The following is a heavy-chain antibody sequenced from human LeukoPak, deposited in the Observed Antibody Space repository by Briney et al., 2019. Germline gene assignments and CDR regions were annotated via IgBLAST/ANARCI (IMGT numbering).Heavy chain of an antibody. D-gene: IGHD3-10*01. CDR1: GGSIRSSYYY. Sequence: SETLSLTCTVSGGSIRSSYYYWGWIRQPPGKGLEWIGSIYDSGSTYYNPSLKSRVTISVDTSKNQFSLKLSSVTAADTAVYYCARVHSPYLWFGENWFDPWGQGTLVTVSS. CDR3: ARVHSPYLWFGENWFDP. V-gene: IGHV4-39*01. CDR2: IYDSGST. J-gene: IGHJ5*02.